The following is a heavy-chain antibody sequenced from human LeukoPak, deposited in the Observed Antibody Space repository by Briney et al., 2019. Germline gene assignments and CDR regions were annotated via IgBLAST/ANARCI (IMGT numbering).Heavy chain of an antibody. D-gene: IGHD3-3*01. CDR2: IYYSGST. CDR1: GGSISSYY. Sequence: SETLSLTCTVSGGSISSYYWSWIRQPPGKGLEWIGYIYYSGSTNYNPSLKSRVTMSVDTSKNQFSLKLSYVTAADTAVYYCAREEVFGTQVPGYYSFEQWGQGTLVTVSS. V-gene: IGHV4-59*12. J-gene: IGHJ4*02. CDR3: AREEVFGTQVPGYYSFEQ.